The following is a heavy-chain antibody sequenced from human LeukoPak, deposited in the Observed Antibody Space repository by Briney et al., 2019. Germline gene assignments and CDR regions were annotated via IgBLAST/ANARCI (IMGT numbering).Heavy chain of an antibody. CDR3: ARLGNYYYYYYGMDV. V-gene: IGHV5-51*01. D-gene: IGHD4-11*01. CDR1: GYSFTSYW. J-gene: IGHJ6*02. Sequence: GESPKISCKGSGYSFTSYWIGWVRQMPGKGLEWMGIIYPGDSDTRYSPSFQGQVTISADKSISTAYLQWSSLKASDTAMYYCARLGNYYYYYYGMDVWGQGTTVTVSS. CDR2: IYPGDSDT.